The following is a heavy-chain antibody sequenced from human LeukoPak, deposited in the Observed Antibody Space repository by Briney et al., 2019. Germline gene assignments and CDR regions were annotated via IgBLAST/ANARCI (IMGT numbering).Heavy chain of an antibody. CDR3: AKDLEDQLLHLDAFDI. CDR2: ISGSGGST. D-gene: IGHD2-2*01. V-gene: IGHV3-23*01. J-gene: IGHJ3*02. CDR1: GFTFSSYA. Sequence: PGGSLRLSCAASGFTFSSYAMSWVRQAPGKGLEWVSAISGSGGSTYYADSVKGRFTISRDNSKNTLYLQMNSLRAEDTAVYYCAKDLEDQLLHLDAFDIWGQGTMVTVSS.